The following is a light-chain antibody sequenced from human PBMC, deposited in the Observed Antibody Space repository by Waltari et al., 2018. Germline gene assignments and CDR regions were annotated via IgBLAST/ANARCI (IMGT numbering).Light chain of an antibody. J-gene: IGKJ5*01. CDR3: QQRYNWPSIT. CDR2: DAS. V-gene: IGKV3-11*01. CDR1: QSVSNY. Sequence: EVVLTQSPATLSLSPGARATLPCRASQSVSNYLAWYQQKPGQAPRLLISDASNRATGIPARFSGSGSGTDFTLTITSLEPEDFALYYCQQRYNWPSITFGQGTRLEIK.